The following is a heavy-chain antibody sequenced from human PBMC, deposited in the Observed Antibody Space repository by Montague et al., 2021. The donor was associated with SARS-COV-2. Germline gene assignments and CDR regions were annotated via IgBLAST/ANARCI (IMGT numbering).Heavy chain of an antibody. V-gene: IGHV4-34*01. Sequence: SETLSLTCAVYGGSLSGYYWSWIRQPPGEGLEWIAEISHSGSTSYNPSLKSRVTIFIDKSKNHFSLQLSSVTAADTAVYYCARGGTYHCGMDVWGQGPTVAVSS. CDR3: ARGGTYHCGMDV. D-gene: IGHD3-10*01. CDR1: GGSLSGYY. J-gene: IGHJ6*02. CDR2: ISHSGST.